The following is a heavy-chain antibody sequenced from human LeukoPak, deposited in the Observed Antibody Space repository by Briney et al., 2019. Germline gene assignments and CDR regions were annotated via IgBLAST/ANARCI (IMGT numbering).Heavy chain of an antibody. CDR3: ARQIGSSSSWAYFDY. V-gene: IGHV4-59*01. Sequence: SETLSLTCTVSGGSISSYYWSWIRQPPGKGLEWIGYIYYSGSTNHNPSLKSRVTISVDTSKNQFSLKLSSVTAADTAVYYCARQIGSSSSWAYFDYWGQGTLVTVSS. J-gene: IGHJ4*02. CDR1: GGSISSYY. CDR2: IYYSGST. D-gene: IGHD6-13*01.